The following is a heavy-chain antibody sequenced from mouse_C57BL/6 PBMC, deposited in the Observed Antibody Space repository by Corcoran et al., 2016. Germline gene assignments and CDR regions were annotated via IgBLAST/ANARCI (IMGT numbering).Heavy chain of an antibody. CDR3: ARFYYGSSFDY. D-gene: IGHD1-1*01. Sequence: EVQLQQSGPELVKPGASVKISYKASGYTFTDYYMNWVKQSHGKSLEGIGDINPNNGGTSYNQKFKGKATLTVDKSSSTAYMELRSLTSEDSAVYYCARFYYGSSFDYWGQGTTLTVSS. V-gene: IGHV1-26*01. J-gene: IGHJ2*01. CDR1: GYTFTDYY. CDR2: INPNNGGT.